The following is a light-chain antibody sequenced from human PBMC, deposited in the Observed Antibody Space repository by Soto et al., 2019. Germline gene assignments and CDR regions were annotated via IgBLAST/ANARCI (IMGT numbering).Light chain of an antibody. CDR3: QHYNSYSEA. CDR2: HAS. CDR1: QSISSW. J-gene: IGKJ1*01. V-gene: IGKV1-5*01. Sequence: DIQMTQSPSTLSASLGDRGTITCRASQSISSWLAWYQQKPGKAPKLLIYHASSLQSGVPLRFSGSGSGTEFTLTISSLQPDDFATYYCQHYNSYSEAFGQGTKVDIK.